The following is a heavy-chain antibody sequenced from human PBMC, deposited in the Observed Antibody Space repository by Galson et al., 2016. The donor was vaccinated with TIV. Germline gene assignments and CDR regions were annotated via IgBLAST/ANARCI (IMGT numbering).Heavy chain of an antibody. CDR1: GLKFISYS. CDR3: ARMGYCSGRTCYDWFDP. V-gene: IGHV3-21*01. J-gene: IGHJ5*02. Sequence: SLRLSCAASGLKFISYSMNWVRQAPGKGLEWVSSISSRSTYIHYADSVKGRFTISRDNAKNSLYLQMNSLRDEDTAVYYCARMGYCSGRTCYDWFDPWGQGTLVTVSS. D-gene: IGHD2-15*01. CDR2: ISSRSTYI.